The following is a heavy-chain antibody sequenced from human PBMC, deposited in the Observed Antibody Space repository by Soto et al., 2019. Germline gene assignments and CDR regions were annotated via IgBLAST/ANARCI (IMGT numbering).Heavy chain of an antibody. CDR3: ARVKVVTATDF. V-gene: IGHV3-48*02. CDR1: GFTFSSCS. Sequence: GGSLRLSCAASGFTFSSCSMNWVRQSPGKGLEWVSYISSSSSTIYYADSVKGRFTISRDNAKNSLYLQMHSLRDGDTAVYYCARVKVVTATDFWGQGTLVTVSS. D-gene: IGHD2-21*02. CDR2: ISSSSSTI. J-gene: IGHJ4*02.